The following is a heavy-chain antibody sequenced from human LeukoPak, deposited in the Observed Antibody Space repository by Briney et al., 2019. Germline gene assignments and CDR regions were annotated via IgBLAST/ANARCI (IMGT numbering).Heavy chain of an antibody. CDR2: ISGSGGST. CDR3: APPVDTAMVKAFDY. CDR1: GFTFSSYA. D-gene: IGHD5-18*01. J-gene: IGHJ4*02. V-gene: IGHV3-23*01. Sequence: PGGSLRLSCAASGFTFSSYAMSCVRQAPGKGLEWVSAISGSGGSTYYADSVKGRFTISRDNSKNTLYLQMNSLRAEDTAVYYCAPPVDTAMVKAFDYWGQGTLVTVSS.